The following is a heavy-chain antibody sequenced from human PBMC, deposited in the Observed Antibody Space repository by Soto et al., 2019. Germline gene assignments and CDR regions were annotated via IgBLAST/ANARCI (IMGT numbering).Heavy chain of an antibody. Sequence: QVQLVQSGAEVKKPGASVNVSCKASGYTFTVYYMHWVRQAPGQGLEWMGWINPKSGGTMYPQKFPGRVAMTGVTLISTAYMAESKLRFYDTAVYYCARDQAKGGGSARFDYWGQGTLATVSS. CDR2: INPKSGGT. J-gene: IGHJ4*02. CDR1: GYTFTVYY. V-gene: IGHV1-2*02. D-gene: IGHD1-26*01. CDR3: ARDQAKGGGSARFDY.